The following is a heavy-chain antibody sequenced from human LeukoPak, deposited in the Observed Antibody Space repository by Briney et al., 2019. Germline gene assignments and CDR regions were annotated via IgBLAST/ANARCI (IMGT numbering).Heavy chain of an antibody. CDR3: AKTPPVSPFYFDY. CDR1: GYTFTGYY. CDR2: INPNSGGT. V-gene: IGHV1-2*02. J-gene: IGHJ4*02. D-gene: IGHD3-16*01. Sequence: ASAKVSCKASGYTFTGYYIHWVRQAPGQGLEWMGWINPNSGGTNYAQRFQGRVTMTRDTSINTVYMELSRLRSDDTAVYYCAKTPPVSPFYFDYWGQGTLVTVSS.